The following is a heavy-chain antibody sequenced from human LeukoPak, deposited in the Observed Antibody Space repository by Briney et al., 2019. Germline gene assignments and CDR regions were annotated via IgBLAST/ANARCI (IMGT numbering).Heavy chain of an antibody. Sequence: SETLSLTCTVSGGSISSYYWSWIRQPPGKGLEWIGYIYYSGSTNYTPSLKRRVTISVDTSKNQFSLRLSSVTAADTAVYYCARVTGYMTEDYFDYWGQGTLITVSS. CDR2: IYYSGST. CDR3: ARVTGYMTEDYFDY. D-gene: IGHD6-13*01. V-gene: IGHV4-59*01. CDR1: GGSISSYY. J-gene: IGHJ4*02.